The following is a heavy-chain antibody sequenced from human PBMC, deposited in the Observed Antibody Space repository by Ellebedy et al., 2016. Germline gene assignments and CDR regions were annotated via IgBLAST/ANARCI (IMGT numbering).Heavy chain of an antibody. J-gene: IGHJ4*02. V-gene: IGHV3-21*06. CDR1: GFTFSIAG. D-gene: IGHD2-8*01. CDR3: TRDGSEWSRDY. CDR2: IVNSGRET. Sequence: GESLKISXAASGFTFSIAGMTSLRQAPVKGLEWVATIVNSGRETYYPESLKGRFTISRDNAMNSVYLQMDSLPVEDTAVYYCTRDGSEWSRDYWGQGTLVTVSS.